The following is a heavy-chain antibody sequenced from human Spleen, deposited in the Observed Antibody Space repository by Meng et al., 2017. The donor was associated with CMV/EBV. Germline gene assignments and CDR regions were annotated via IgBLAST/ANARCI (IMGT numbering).Heavy chain of an antibody. CDR3: AKMMSGGGLGSASDFDY. D-gene: IGHD6-6*01. V-gene: IGHV3-30*18. CDR2: ISYDGDNT. CDR1: FTFSTYG. J-gene: IGHJ4*02. Sequence: FTFSTYGMHWVRQAPGKGLEWVAIISYDGDNTYYADSVKGRFTVSRDNSKNTLYLQMNGLRAEDTAIYYCAKMMSGGGLGSASDFDYWGQGTLVTVSS.